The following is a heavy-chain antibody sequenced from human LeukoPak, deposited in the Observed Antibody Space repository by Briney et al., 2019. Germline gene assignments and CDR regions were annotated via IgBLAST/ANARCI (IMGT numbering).Heavy chain of an antibody. V-gene: IGHV3-7*01. CDR1: GFTFSSYW. CDR3: AREGSYGDWGQGFDY. J-gene: IGHJ4*02. Sequence: GGSLRLSWAASGFTFSSYWMSWVRQAPGKGLEWVANIKQDGSEKYYVDSVKGRFTISRDNAKNSLYLQMNSLRAEDTAVYYCAREGSYGDWGQGFDYWGQGTLVTVSS. CDR2: IKQDGSEK. D-gene: IGHD4-17*01.